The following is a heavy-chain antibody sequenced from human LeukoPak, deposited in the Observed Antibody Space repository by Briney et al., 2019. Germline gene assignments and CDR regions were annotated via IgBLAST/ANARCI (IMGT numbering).Heavy chain of an antibody. CDR3: ARYCTSTTCILRGFDY. Sequence: SETLSLTCSVSGYSFTSGHYRGSIRQPPGKGLEWIANIYHTGSAHYNPSLKSRVTISVDTSKNQFSLKLSSVTAADTAVYYCARYCTSTTCILRGFDYWGQGTLVTVSS. V-gene: IGHV4-38-2*01. CDR1: GYSFTSGHY. J-gene: IGHJ4*02. D-gene: IGHD2-2*01. CDR2: IYHTGSA.